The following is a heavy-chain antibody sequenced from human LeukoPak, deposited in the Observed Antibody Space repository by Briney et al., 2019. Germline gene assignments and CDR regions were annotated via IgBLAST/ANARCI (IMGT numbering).Heavy chain of an antibody. J-gene: IGHJ4*02. CDR3: ATLHCTSTSCYSDQLDYFNY. V-gene: IGHV5-51*01. D-gene: IGHD2-2*01. CDR2: IYPGDSET. Sequence: GESLKISCKSSIYSFTSYWIGWVRQMPGKGLEWMGIIYPGDSETRYSPSFQGQVTISADKSISTAYLQWSSLKASDTAMYYCATLHCTSTSCYSDQLDYFNYWGQGTLVTVSS. CDR1: IYSFTSYW.